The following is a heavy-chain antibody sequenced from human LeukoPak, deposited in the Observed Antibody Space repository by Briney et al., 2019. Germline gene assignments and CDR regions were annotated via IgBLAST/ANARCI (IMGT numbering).Heavy chain of an antibody. CDR2: NYSGGST. CDR1: WFTRSNHL. D-gene: IGHD2-21*01. Sequence: GFLGPLFAAPWFTRSNHLNSLGRPASGEGLGGGPINYSGGSTYYADSVKGRFTISRDNSKNTLYLQMNSLRAEDTAVYYCAREGMWFDRPKTDAFDIWGQGTMVTVSS. J-gene: IGHJ3*02. V-gene: IGHV3-66*01. CDR3: AREGMWFDRPKTDAFDI.